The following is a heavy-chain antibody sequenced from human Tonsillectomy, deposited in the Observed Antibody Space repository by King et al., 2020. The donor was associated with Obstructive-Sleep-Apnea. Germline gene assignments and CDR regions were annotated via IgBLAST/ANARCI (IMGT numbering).Heavy chain of an antibody. CDR2: IDWDDDR. J-gene: IGHJ4*02. Sequence: VTLKESGPALVKPTQTLTLTCTFSGFSLSISGMCVSWIRQPPGKSLEWLARIDWDDDRYYKTSLKTRLTISKDTSKNQVGLTMTSMDPVDTATYYFARSSVSTWSSIYFDYWGQGALVTVSS. CDR1: GFSLSISGMC. D-gene: IGHD2/OR15-2a*01. CDR3: ARSSVSTWSSIYFDY. V-gene: IGHV2-70*11.